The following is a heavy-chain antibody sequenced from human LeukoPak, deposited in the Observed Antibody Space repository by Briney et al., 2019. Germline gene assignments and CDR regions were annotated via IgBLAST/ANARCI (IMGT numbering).Heavy chain of an antibody. V-gene: IGHV1-69*04. CDR2: IIPILGIA. D-gene: IGHD5-24*01. CDR3: AHGYKETGLDY. Sequence: ASMKVSCKASGGTFSSYAISWVRQAPGQGLEWMGRIIPILGIANYAQKFQGRVTITADKSTSTAYMELSSLRSEDTAVYYCAHGYKETGLDYWGQGTLVTVSS. J-gene: IGHJ4*02. CDR1: GGTFSSYA.